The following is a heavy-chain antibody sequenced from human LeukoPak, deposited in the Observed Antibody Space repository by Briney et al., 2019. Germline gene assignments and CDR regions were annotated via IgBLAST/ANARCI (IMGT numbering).Heavy chain of an antibody. D-gene: IGHD3-10*01. V-gene: IGHV4-39*01. CDR3: ARLTMVDDY. Sequence: SETLSLTCTVSGGSISSSSYYWGWIRQPPGKGLEWIVSIYYSGSTYYNPSLKSRVTISVDTSKNQFSLKLSSVTAADTAVYYCARLTMVDDYWGQGTLVTVSS. CDR2: IYYSGST. J-gene: IGHJ4*02. CDR1: GGSISSSSYY.